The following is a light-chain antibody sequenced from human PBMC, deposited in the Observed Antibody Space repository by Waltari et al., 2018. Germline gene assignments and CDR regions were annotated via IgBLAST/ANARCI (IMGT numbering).Light chain of an antibody. J-gene: IGKJ2*01. Sequence: EIVLTQSPATLSLSPGETATLSCRASQSVGTYLAWYQQKPGQAPRLLIYDASNRATGIPARFLGSGSGTDFTLTISSLEAEDFAVYYCQQRSSWTPHTFGQGARLEIK. V-gene: IGKV3-11*01. CDR3: QQRSSWTPHT. CDR1: QSVGTY. CDR2: DAS.